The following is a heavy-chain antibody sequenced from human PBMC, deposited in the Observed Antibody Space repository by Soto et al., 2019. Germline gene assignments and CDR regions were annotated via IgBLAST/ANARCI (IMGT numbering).Heavy chain of an antibody. CDR2: ISGSGDAT. J-gene: IGHJ4*02. Sequence: EVQLLESGGGLVQPGGSLRLSCAASGLDFSSYAMSWVRQAPGKGLEWVSSISGSGDATYYADSVKGRFTISRDNSRNTVFLQMNWLRVEDTAIYYCAKDKDRGGDNYPPFDNWGQGALVTVSS. CDR1: GLDFSSYA. V-gene: IGHV3-23*01. D-gene: IGHD2-21*02. CDR3: AKDKDRGGDNYPPFDN.